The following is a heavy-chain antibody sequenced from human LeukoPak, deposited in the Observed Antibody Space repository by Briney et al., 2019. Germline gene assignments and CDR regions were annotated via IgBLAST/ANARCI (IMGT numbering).Heavy chain of an antibody. CDR2: VRYDGSNK. V-gene: IGHV3-30*02. J-gene: IGHJ4*02. CDR3: VKDRVDVSGSQFDS. D-gene: IGHD3-10*01. Sequence: HPGGSLRLSCAASGFTFSSYGMHWVRQAPGKGLEWVAFVRYDGSNKYYADSVKGRFTISRDNAMDRLYLQMNSLRADDTAVYYCVKDRVDVSGSQFDSWGQGSLVIVSS. CDR1: GFTFSSYG.